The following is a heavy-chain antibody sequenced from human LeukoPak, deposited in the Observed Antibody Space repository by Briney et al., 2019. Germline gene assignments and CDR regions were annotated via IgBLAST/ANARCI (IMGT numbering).Heavy chain of an antibody. D-gene: IGHD3-16*01. CDR1: GFTFSSYG. J-gene: IGHJ6*02. V-gene: IGHV3-33*01. CDR3: ARALPRGLYYSMDL. Sequence: GRSLRLSCAASGFTFSSYGMHWVRHAPGKGLEWEAVIWYDGSNKYYADSVNGRFTISRDNSKNTLYLQMNSLTAEDTAIYHCARALPRGLYYSMDLWGQGTTVTVSS. CDR2: IWYDGSNK.